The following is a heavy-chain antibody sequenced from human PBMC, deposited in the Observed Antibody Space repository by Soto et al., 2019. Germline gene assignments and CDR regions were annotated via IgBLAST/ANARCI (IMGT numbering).Heavy chain of an antibody. J-gene: IGHJ4*02. V-gene: IGHV4-59*01. CDR3: ERGTGGWYFDY. Sequence: SETLSLTCTVSDGSISSYYWGWIRQPPGKGLEWVGQIHYSGSTNYNPSLKSRVTISVDTSKNQFSLNLRSVTAADTALYFCERGTGGWYFDYWGQGTLVTVSS. CDR2: IHYSGST. CDR1: DGSISSYY. D-gene: IGHD6-19*01.